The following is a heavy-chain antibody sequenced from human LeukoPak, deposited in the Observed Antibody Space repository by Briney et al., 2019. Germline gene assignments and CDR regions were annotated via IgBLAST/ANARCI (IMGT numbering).Heavy chain of an antibody. CDR1: GFTFGDYA. V-gene: IGHV3-49*04. CDR2: IRSKAYGGTT. J-gene: IGHJ4*02. CDR3: TREGLEAYYYGSGSSIFDY. Sequence: GGSLRLSCTASGFTFGDYAMSWVRQAPGKGLEWVGFIRSKAYGGTTEYAASVKGRFTISRDDSKSIAYPQMNSLKTEDTAVYYCTREGLEAYYYGSGSSIFDYWGQGTLVTVSS. D-gene: IGHD3-10*01.